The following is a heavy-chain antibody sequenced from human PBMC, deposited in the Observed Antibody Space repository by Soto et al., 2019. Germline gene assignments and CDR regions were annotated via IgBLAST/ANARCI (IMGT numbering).Heavy chain of an antibody. CDR2: ISSSSSYI. J-gene: IGHJ3*02. D-gene: IGHD2-15*01. Sequence: EVQLVESGGGLVKPGGSLRLSCAASGFTFSSYSMNWVRQAPGKGLEWVSSISSSSSYIYYADSVKGRFTISRDNAKNSLYLQMNSLRAEDTAVYYCARDLTGYCSGGSCYDHAFDIWGQGTMVTVSS. V-gene: IGHV3-21*01. CDR1: GFTFSSYS. CDR3: ARDLTGYCSGGSCYDHAFDI.